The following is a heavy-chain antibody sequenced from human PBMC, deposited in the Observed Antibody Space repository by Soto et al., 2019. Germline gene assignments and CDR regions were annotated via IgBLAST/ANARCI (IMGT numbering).Heavy chain of an antibody. V-gene: IGHV3-15*01. CDR1: GFTFSNAW. J-gene: IGHJ3*02. CDR2: IKSKTDGGTT. D-gene: IGHD3-16*02. CDR3: TRAGDRGVGLFYDYIWGGYRYPVFDI. Sequence: GGSLRLSCAASGFTFSNAWMSWVRQAPGKGLEWVGRIKSKTDGGTTGYAAPVKGRFTISRDDSKNTLYLQMNSLKTEDTAVYYCTRAGDRGVGLFYDYIWGGYRYPVFDIWGQGTMVTVSS.